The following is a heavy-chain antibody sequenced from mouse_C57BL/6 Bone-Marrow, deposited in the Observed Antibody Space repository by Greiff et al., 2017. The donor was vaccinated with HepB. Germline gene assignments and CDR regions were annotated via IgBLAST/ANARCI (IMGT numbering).Heavy chain of an antibody. CDR2: SRNKANDYTT. Sequence: EVKLVESGGGLVQSGRSLRLSCATSGFTFSDFYMEWVRQAPGKGLEWIAASRNKANDYTTEYSASVKGRFIVSRDTSQSILYLQMNALRAEDTAIYYCARGHYYGSRRLAYWGQGTLVTVSA. CDR1: GFTFSDFY. V-gene: IGHV7-1*01. J-gene: IGHJ3*01. D-gene: IGHD1-1*01. CDR3: ARGHYYGSRRLAY.